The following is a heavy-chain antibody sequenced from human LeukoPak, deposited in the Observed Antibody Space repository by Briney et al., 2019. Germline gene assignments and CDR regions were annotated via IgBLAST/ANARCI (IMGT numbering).Heavy chain of an antibody. CDR3: ARGEWRGVDY. D-gene: IGHD2-8*01. Sequence: SETLSLTCTVSGYSISSGYYWGWIRQPPGKGLEWIGSIYHSGSTYYNPSLKSRVTMSVDTSKNQFSLKLSSVTAADTAVYYCARGEWRGVDYWGQGTLVTVSS. J-gene: IGHJ4*02. CDR1: GYSISSGYY. V-gene: IGHV4-38-2*02. CDR2: IYHSGST.